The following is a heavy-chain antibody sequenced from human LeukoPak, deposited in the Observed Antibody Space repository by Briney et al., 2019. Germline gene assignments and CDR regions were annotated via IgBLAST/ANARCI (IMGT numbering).Heavy chain of an antibody. CDR2: TSYDGSNK. Sequence: GGSLRLSCAASGFTFSSYGMHWVRQAPGKGLEWVAVTSYDGSNKYYADSVKGRFTISRDNSKNTLYLQMNSLRAEGTAVYYCATSSGSYSDYWGQGTLVTVSS. J-gene: IGHJ4*02. CDR1: GFTFSSYG. CDR3: ATSSGSYSDY. V-gene: IGHV3-30*03. D-gene: IGHD1-26*01.